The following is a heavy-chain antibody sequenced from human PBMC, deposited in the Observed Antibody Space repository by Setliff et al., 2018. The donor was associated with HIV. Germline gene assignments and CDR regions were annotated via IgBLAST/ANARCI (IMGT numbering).Heavy chain of an antibody. D-gene: IGHD5-12*01. V-gene: IGHV3-48*04. Sequence: GGSLRLSCAASGFTFSKNSMNWVRQAPGKGLEWISYISSSSSTLYYADSVKGRFTISRDNAKNSLYLQMNSLRVEDTAVYFCAKVRLMFLDDAFDIWGQGTMVTV. CDR1: GFTFSKNS. CDR3: AKVRLMFLDDAFDI. CDR2: ISSSSSTL. J-gene: IGHJ3*02.